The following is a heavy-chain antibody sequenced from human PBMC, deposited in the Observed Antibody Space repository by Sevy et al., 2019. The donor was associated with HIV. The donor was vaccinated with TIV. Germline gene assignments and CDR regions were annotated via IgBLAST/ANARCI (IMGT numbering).Heavy chain of an antibody. J-gene: IGHJ6*02. CDR2: ISGSGGST. CDR1: GFTFSTYA. V-gene: IGHV3-23*01. D-gene: IGHD2-15*01. Sequence: GGSLRLSCAASGFTFSTYAMIWVRQAPGKGLEWVSAISGSGGSTYYADSLEGRFTISRDNSKNTLYLQMNSLRAEDTTVYYCAKGDRTFYGMDVWGQGTTFTVSS. CDR3: AKGDRTFYGMDV.